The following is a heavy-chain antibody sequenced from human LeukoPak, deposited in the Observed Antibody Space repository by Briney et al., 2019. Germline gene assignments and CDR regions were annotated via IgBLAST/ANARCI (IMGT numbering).Heavy chain of an antibody. V-gene: IGHV4-59*01. Sequence: SETLSLTCTVSGGSISGYYWSWIRQPPGKGLEWIGYIYYSGSTNYNPSLKSRVTISVDTSKNQFSLKLSSVTAADTAVYYCATSGYSSSWSSFDYWGQGTLVTVSS. J-gene: IGHJ4*02. CDR2: IYYSGST. D-gene: IGHD6-13*01. CDR1: GGSISGYY. CDR3: ATSGYSSSWSSFDY.